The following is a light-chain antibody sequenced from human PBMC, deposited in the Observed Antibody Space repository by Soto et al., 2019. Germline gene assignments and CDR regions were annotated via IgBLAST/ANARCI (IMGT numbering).Light chain of an antibody. Sequence: QSVLTQPPSASGTPGQRVTISCSGSSSNIGSNAVNWYQQVPGTAPKLLIYSNNQRPSGVHDRFSGSKSGTSASLAISGRQAADEADYYCAACHDILNTLYVFGTGTKVTVL. CDR2: SNN. J-gene: IGLJ1*01. V-gene: IGLV1-44*01. CDR1: SSNIGSNA. CDR3: AACHDILNTLYV.